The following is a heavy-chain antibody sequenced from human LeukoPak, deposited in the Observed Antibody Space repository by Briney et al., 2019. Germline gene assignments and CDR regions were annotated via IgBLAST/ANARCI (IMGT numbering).Heavy chain of an antibody. CDR1: GDSISSNY. J-gene: IGHJ4*02. V-gene: IGHV4-59*01. CDR3: ARSAGYYDSSGYFN. D-gene: IGHD3-22*01. Sequence: SETLSLTCTVSGDSISSNYWSWIRQPPGKGLEWIGYIYDSWNTKYNPSLKGRVTISGDTSKNLFSLELTSVTAADTAVYYCARSAGYYDSSGYFNWGQGTLVTVSS. CDR2: IYDSWNT.